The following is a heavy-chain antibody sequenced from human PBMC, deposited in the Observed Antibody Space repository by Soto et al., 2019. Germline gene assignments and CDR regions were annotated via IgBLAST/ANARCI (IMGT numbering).Heavy chain of an antibody. Sequence: QVQLVHSGAEVKKPGSSVKVSCKASGGTFSSYTISWVRQAPGQGLEWMGRIIPILGIANYAQKFQGRVTITADKSTSTADMELSSLRSEDTAVYYCARGRKMAPNQYYFDYWGQGTLVTVSS. CDR2: IIPILGIA. CDR3: ARGRKMAPNQYYFDY. D-gene: IGHD2-2*01. J-gene: IGHJ4*02. CDR1: GGTFSSYT. V-gene: IGHV1-69*02.